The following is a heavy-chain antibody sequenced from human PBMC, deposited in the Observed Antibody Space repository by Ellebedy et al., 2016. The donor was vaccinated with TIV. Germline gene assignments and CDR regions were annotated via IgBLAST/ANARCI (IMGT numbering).Heavy chain of an antibody. J-gene: IGHJ4*02. CDR2: ISGIGYNT. D-gene: IGHD4/OR15-4a*01. CDR3: AKDARIFFDGAGSHGALEY. CDR1: GFIFRNFA. V-gene: IGHV3-23*01. Sequence: PGGSLRLSCAVSGFIFRNFALSRVRQAPGKGLEWVSTISGIGYNTYYRDSVKGRFTISRDNSKNTLFLQMDNLSAEDTAVDYCAKDARIFFDGAGSHGALEYWGPGTLVTVSS.